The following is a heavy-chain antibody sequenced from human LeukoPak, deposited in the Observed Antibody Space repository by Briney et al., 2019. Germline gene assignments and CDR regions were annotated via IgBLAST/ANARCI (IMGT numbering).Heavy chain of an antibody. Sequence: PSETLSLTCTVSGGSISSYYWSWTRQPPGKGLEWIGYIYYSGSTNYNPSLKSRVTISVDTSKNQFSLKLSSVTAADTAVYYCAREDAGLVDYWGQGTLVTVSS. CDR2: IYYSGST. CDR1: GGSISSYY. D-gene: IGHD1-14*01. J-gene: IGHJ4*02. V-gene: IGHV4-59*01. CDR3: AREDAGLVDY.